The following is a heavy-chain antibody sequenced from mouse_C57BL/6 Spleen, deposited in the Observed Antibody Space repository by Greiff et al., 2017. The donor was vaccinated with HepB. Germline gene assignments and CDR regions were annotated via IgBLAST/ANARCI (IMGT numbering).Heavy chain of an antibody. D-gene: IGHD1-1*01. Sequence: QVHVKQSGPGLVQPSQSLSITCTVSGFSLTSYGVHWVRQSPGKGLEWLGVIWSGGSTDYNAAFISRLSISKDNSKSQVFFKMNSLQADDTAIYYCARGTTVVATGAMDYWGQGTSVTVSS. V-gene: IGHV2-2*01. CDR1: GFSLTSYG. CDR3: ARGTTVVATGAMDY. CDR2: IWSGGST. J-gene: IGHJ4*01.